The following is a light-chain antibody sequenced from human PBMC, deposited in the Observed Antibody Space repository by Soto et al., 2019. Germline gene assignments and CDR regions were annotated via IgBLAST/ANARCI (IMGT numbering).Light chain of an antibody. J-gene: IGKJ4*01. CDR2: DAS. CDR3: QQYRT. Sequence: DIQMTQSPSTLSASVGDRVTITCRASQSISSWLAWYQQKPGKAPKLLIYDASSLESGVPSRFSGSGSGTEFTLTISSLQPDDFATYYRQQYRTFGGGTKVEIK. CDR1: QSISSW. V-gene: IGKV1-5*01.